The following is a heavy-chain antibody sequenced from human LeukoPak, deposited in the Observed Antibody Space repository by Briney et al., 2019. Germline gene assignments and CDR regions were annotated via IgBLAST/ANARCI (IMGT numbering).Heavy chain of an antibody. CDR2: IWYDGSNK. D-gene: IGHD3-3*01. V-gene: IGHV3-33*06. J-gene: IGHJ4*02. CDR1: GFTFSSYG. CDR3: AKASLEWLLSSSFDY. Sequence: GGSLRLSCAASGFTFSSYGMHWVRQAPGKGPEWVAVIWYDGSNKYYADSVKGRFTISRDNSKNTLYLQMNSLRAEDTAVYYCAKASLEWLLSSSFDYWGQGTLVTVSS.